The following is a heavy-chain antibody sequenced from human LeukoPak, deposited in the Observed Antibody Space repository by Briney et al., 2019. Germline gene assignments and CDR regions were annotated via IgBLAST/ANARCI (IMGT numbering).Heavy chain of an antibody. CDR1: GFTFSTYI. CDR3: ARDYYDSSGYFYPNAFDI. CDR2: IISSSRTI. J-gene: IGHJ3*02. Sequence: TGGSLRLSGAASGFTFSTYIMNWVRQAPGEGLEWISYIISSSRTIYYADSVKGRFTISSDNAKNSLYLQMNSLRDEDTAVYYCARDYYDSSGYFYPNAFDIWGQGTMVTVSS. V-gene: IGHV3-48*02. D-gene: IGHD3-22*01.